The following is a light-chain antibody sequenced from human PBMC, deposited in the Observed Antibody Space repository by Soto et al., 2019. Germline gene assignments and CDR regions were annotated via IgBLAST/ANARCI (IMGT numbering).Light chain of an antibody. V-gene: IGKV1-39*01. CDR1: QIISRD. CDR2: GAS. CDR3: HQSYLTLIYS. Sequence: DIQMTQSPSSLSASVGDRVTITCRASQIISRDLHWYQKKPGKAPKLLIYGASSLKSGVPSRFSGSGSGTDFTLTISNLQPEDSAVAYCHQSYLTLIYSFGQGTKVEIK. J-gene: IGKJ2*03.